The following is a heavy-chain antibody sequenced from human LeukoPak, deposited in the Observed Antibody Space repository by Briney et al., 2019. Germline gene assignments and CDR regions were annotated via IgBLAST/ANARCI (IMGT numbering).Heavy chain of an antibody. D-gene: IGHD4-17*01. Sequence: GRSLRLSCTPSGFTFGDYAMSWVRQAPGKGLEWVGFIRRKGYDRATQYAASVKGRFTISRDDSKSTAYLQMNSLKTEDTAAYYCTRHMTTVTPYYFDYWGQGTLVTVSS. CDR1: GFTFGDYA. V-gene: IGHV3-49*04. CDR3: TRHMTTVTPYYFDY. CDR2: IRRKGYDRAT. J-gene: IGHJ4*02.